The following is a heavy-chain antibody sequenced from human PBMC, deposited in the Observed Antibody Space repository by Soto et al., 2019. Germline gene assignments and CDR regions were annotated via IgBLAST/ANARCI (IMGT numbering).Heavy chain of an antibody. J-gene: IGHJ6*03. V-gene: IGHV4-59*01. CDR2: IYYSGST. D-gene: IGHD6-13*01. Sequence: SETLSLTCTVSGGSISSYYWSWIRQPPGKGLEWIGYIYYSGSTNYNPSPKSRVTISVDTSKNQFSLKLSSVTAADTAVYYCARLGSSSLYYMHVPGKATTVSVSS. CDR3: ARLGSSSLYYMHV. CDR1: GGSISSYY.